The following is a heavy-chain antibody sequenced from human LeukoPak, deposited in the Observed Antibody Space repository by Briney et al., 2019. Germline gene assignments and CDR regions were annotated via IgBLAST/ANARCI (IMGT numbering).Heavy chain of an antibody. CDR3: AKEATLRNFDY. Sequence: GGPLRLSCAASGSTFSNYWMSWVRQAPGKGLEWVANIKQDESEKYYVAPVKVRFTISRDNSKNSLYLQMNSLRTEDTALYYCAKEATLRNFDYWGQGTLVTVSS. CDR2: IKQDESEK. CDR1: GSTFSNYW. J-gene: IGHJ4*02. V-gene: IGHV3-7*03.